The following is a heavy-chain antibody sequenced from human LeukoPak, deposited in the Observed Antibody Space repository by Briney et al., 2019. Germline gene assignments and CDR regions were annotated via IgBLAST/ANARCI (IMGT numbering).Heavy chain of an antibody. Sequence: SETLSLTCTVSGGSISSYYWSWIRQPPGKGLERIGYIYYSGSTNYNPSLKSRVTISVDTSKNQFSLKLSSVTAADTAVYYCAGTGIAAAGPYYYGMDVWGQGTTVTVSS. CDR1: GGSISSYY. V-gene: IGHV4-59*08. D-gene: IGHD6-13*01. CDR3: AGTGIAAAGPYYYGMDV. CDR2: IYYSGST. J-gene: IGHJ6*02.